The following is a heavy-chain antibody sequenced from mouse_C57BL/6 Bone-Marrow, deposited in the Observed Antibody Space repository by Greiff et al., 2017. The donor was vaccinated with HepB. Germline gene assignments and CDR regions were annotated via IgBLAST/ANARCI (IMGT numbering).Heavy chain of an antibody. Sequence: DVQLQESGAELVRPGASVKLSCTASGFNIKDDYMHWVKQRPEQGLEWIGWIDPENGDTEYASKFQGKATITADTSSNTAYLQLSSLTSEDTAVYYCTTPYYYGHYFDYWGQGTTLTVSS. CDR2: IDPENGDT. J-gene: IGHJ2*01. V-gene: IGHV14-4*01. D-gene: IGHD1-1*01. CDR3: TTPYYYGHYFDY. CDR1: GFNIKDDY.